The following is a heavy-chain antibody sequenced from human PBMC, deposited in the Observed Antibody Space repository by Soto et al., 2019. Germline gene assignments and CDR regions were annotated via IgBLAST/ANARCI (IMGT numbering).Heavy chain of an antibody. D-gene: IGHD3-3*01. CDR2: IHYSGST. V-gene: IGHV4-59*08. CDR1: GGSISSYY. CDR3: ARGHYDFWSGYFATIDY. Sequence: PSETLSLTCTVAGGSISSYYWSWIRKPTGKGLEWIGYIHYSGSTKYNPSLKSRVTISADTSKNQFSLKLSSVTAADTAVYYCARGHYDFWSGYFATIDYWGQGTLVIVSS. J-gene: IGHJ4*02.